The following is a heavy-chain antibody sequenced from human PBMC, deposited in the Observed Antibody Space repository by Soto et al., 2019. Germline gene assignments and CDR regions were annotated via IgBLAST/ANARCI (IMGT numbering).Heavy chain of an antibody. CDR1: GFTFTNYA. Sequence: GGSLRLSCSASGFTFTNYAILWIRQAPGKGLEYVSAISSTGGSTYYADSVKGRFTISRDNSKNTVYLQMSSLRSEDSAVYYCVARYCSSTTCYQVDYWGQGTLVTVSS. CDR3: VARYCSSTTCYQVDY. J-gene: IGHJ4*02. V-gene: IGHV3-64D*06. CDR2: ISSTGGST. D-gene: IGHD2-2*01.